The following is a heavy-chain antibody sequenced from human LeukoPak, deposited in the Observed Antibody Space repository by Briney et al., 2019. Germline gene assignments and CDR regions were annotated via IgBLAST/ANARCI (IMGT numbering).Heavy chain of an antibody. Sequence: PGGSLRLSCAASGFTFSSYSMNWVRQAPGKGLEWVSSISSSKNFIYYADSVKGRFTISRDNAKHSLYLQMNSLRAEDTAVYYCARVASGYDSWYFDLWGRGTLVTVSS. CDR3: ARVASGYDSWYFDL. J-gene: IGHJ2*01. CDR1: GFTFSSYS. CDR2: ISSSKNFI. V-gene: IGHV3-21*01. D-gene: IGHD5-12*01.